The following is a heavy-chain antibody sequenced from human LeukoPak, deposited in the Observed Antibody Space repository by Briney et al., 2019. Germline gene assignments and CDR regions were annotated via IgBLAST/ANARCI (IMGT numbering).Heavy chain of an antibody. CDR2: ISDDGRRK. J-gene: IGHJ4*02. CDR1: GFSFISYG. V-gene: IGHV3-30*18. CDR3: AKRPSDYGDYVSYFDY. D-gene: IGHD4-17*01. Sequence: GGSLRLSCAASGFSFISYGMHWVRQAPGKGLEWVGVISDDGRRKDYADSVKGRFTISRDNSKDALYLQMNSLRAEDTAVYYCAKRPSDYGDYVSYFDYWGQGTLVTVSS.